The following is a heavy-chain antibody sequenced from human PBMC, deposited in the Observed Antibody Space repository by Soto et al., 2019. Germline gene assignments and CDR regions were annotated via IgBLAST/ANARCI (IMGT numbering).Heavy chain of an antibody. V-gene: IGHV3-66*04. Sequence: GGSLRLSCAASGLTVSTKYMSWVREAPGKGLEWVSVIYSGGSTFYADSVRGRFTISRDNSKNTVNLQMNSLRAEDTAVYYCARHPWPAYYWGQGTLVTVSS. J-gene: IGHJ4*02. CDR3: ARHPWPAYY. CDR1: GLTVSTKY. CDR2: IYSGGST.